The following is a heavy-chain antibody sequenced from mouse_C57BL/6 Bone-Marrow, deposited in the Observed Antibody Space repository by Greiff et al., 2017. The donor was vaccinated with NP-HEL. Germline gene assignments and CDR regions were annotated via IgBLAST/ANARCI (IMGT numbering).Heavy chain of an antibody. J-gene: IGHJ2*01. CDR1: GFTFSSYA. V-gene: IGHV5-4*01. Sequence: DVKLVESGGGLVKPGGSLKLSCAASGFTFSSYAMSWVRQTPEKRLEWVATISDGGSYTYYPDNVKGRFTIYRDNAKNNLYLQMSHLKSEDTAMYYCARDPSDYWGQGTTLTVSS. CDR2: ISDGGSYT. CDR3: ARDPSDY.